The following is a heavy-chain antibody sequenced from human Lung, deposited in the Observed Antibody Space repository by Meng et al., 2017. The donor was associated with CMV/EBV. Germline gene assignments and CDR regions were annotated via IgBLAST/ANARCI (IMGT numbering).Heavy chain of an antibody. D-gene: IGHD2-2*03. J-gene: IGHJ5*02. Sequence: GGSLRLXCATSGFTFNTHPMHWVRQAPGKGLEWVAVVSYDSYNKFYAGAVQGRITISRDNAKSMLHLTMNVLRHEDTATYYCARGEGWGSGDCSSAICTLFCPWGQGXSVTVSS. CDR1: GFTFNTHP. CDR2: VSYDSYNK. CDR3: ARGEGWGSGDCSSAICTLFCP. V-gene: IGHV3-30-3*01.